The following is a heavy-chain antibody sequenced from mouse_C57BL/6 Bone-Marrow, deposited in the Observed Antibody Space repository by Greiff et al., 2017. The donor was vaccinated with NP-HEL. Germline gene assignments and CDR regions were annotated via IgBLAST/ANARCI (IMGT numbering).Heavy chain of an antibody. V-gene: IGHV1-69*01. J-gene: IGHJ4*01. Sequence: QVQLQQPGAELVMPGASVKLSCTASGYTFTSYWMHWVKQRPGQGLEWIGEIDPSDSYTNYNPKFKGKSTLTVDKSSNTAYMQLSSLTSEDSAVFYGASGGYHCYAMDYGGQGTSVTV. CDR2: IDPSDSYT. CDR1: GYTFTSYW. CDR3: ASGGYHCYAMDY. D-gene: IGHD3-1*01.